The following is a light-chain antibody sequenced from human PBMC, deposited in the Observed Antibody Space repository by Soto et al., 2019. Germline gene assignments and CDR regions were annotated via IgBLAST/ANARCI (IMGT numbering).Light chain of an antibody. Sequence: DIQLTQSPSFLSASVGDGVTVTCRASQGVSSYLAWYQQKPGKAPKLLIYAASTLQYGVPSRFSGSGSGTEFTLTISSLQPEDFATYYCQQLNSYPPTFGPGTKVDIK. CDR1: QGVSSY. CDR2: AAS. J-gene: IGKJ3*01. V-gene: IGKV1-9*01. CDR3: QQLNSYPPT.